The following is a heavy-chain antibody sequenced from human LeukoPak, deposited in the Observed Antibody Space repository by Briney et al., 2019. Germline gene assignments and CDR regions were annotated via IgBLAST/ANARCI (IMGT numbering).Heavy chain of an antibody. V-gene: IGHV3-21*01. CDR3: ARDTEKYNWNARGDAFDI. CDR2: ISSSSSYI. D-gene: IGHD1-1*01. CDR1: GFTFSSYS. Sequence: GGSLRLSCAASGFTFSSYSMNWVRQAPGKGLEWVSSISSSSSYIYYADSVKGRFTISRDNAKNSLYLQMNSLRAEDTAVYYCARDTEKYNWNARGDAFDIWGQGTMVTVSS. J-gene: IGHJ3*02.